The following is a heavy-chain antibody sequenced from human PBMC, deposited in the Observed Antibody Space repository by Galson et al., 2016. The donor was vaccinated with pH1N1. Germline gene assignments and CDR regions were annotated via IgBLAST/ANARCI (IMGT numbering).Heavy chain of an antibody. J-gene: IGHJ4*02. CDR3: ASRGYGDYVGYFDY. CDR2: IYYSGST. V-gene: IGHV4-39*01. D-gene: IGHD4-17*01. Sequence: SETLSLTCTVSGGSLNSSSYYWGWIRQPPGKGLEWIATIYYSGSTYYNPSLKSRVTISVDTSKNQFSLKLTSVTAADTAVYYCASRGYGDYVGYFDYWGQGTLVTVSS. CDR1: GGSLNSSSYY.